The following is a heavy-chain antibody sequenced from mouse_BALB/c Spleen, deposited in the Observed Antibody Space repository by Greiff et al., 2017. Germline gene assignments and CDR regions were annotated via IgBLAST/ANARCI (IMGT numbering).Heavy chain of an antibody. Sequence: EVKVVESGGGLVKPGGSLKLSCAASGFTFSSYAMSWVRQSPEKRLEWVAEISSGGSYTYYPDTVTGRFTISRDNAKNTLYLEMSSLRSEDTAMYYCARGRGAMDYWGQGTSVTVSS. V-gene: IGHV5-9-4*01. CDR2: ISSGGSYT. J-gene: IGHJ4*01. CDR3: ARGRGAMDY. CDR1: GFTFSSYA.